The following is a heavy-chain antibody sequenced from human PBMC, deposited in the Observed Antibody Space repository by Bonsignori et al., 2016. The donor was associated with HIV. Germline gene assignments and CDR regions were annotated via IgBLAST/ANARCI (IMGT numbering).Heavy chain of an antibody. CDR3: ARDPGYYYMDV. CDR1: GGSISSYY. CDR2: IYYSGST. V-gene: IGHV4-59*01. Sequence: GSLRLSCTVSGGSISSYYWSWIRQPPGKGLEWIGYIYYSGSTNYNPSLKSRVTISVDTSKNQFSLKLSSVTAADTAVYYCARDPGYYYMDVWGKGTTVTVSS. J-gene: IGHJ6*03.